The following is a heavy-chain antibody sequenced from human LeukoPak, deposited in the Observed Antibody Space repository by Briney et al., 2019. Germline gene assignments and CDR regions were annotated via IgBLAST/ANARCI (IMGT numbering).Heavy chain of an antibody. CDR2: VFYNGST. CDR1: GGSIYSSSFH. Sequence: PSETLSLTCTVSGGSIYSSSFHWDWVRQPPGMGLEWIGDVFYNGSTSYNPSLKSRVTISVDTSKNLFSLKLTSVTAADSAVYYCARRPRMVASTNWFDPWGQGTLVIVSS. V-gene: IGHV4-39*01. D-gene: IGHD4/OR15-4a*01. CDR3: ARRPRMVASTNWFDP. J-gene: IGHJ5*02.